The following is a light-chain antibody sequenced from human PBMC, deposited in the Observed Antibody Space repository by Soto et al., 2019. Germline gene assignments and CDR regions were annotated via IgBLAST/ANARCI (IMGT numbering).Light chain of an antibody. J-gene: IGKJ4*01. CDR1: QSISRY. CDR2: AAS. V-gene: IGKV1-39*01. Sequence: DIQMTQSPSSLYASVGDRVTITCRASQSISRYLNSYQQRPGKAPKFLIYAASTLQRGVPSRFSGSGFGTEFTLTISSLQPEDFATYYCQQSHSTPLTFGGGTKVEIK. CDR3: QQSHSTPLT.